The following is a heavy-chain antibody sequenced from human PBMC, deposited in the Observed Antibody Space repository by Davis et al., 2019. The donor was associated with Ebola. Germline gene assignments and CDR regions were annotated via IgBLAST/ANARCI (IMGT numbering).Heavy chain of an antibody. CDR3: ARELNTVTYYFDY. V-gene: IGHV3-23*01. D-gene: IGHD4-11*01. J-gene: IGHJ4*02. CDR2: ISSNGATT. Sequence: LSLTCAASGFTFSNYDMTWVRQAPGKGLDWVSRISSNGATTYYADSVKGRFTISRDNSKNTLYLQMNSLRAEDTAVYYCARELNTVTYYFDYWGQGTLVTVSS. CDR1: GFTFSNYD.